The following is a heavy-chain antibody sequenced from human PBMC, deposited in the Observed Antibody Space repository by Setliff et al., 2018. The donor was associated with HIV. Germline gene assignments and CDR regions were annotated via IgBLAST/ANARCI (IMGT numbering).Heavy chain of an antibody. CDR1: GGSMSSHY. Sequence: SETLSLTCTVSGGSMSSHYWSWIRQPPGKGLEWIGYMYYSGGTSYNPSLKSRVTISVDTSKTQFSLKLRSGTAADTAVYYCAREIQFSATTYYYYMDDWGRGTTVTVSS. V-gene: IGHV4-4*08. CDR3: AREIQFSATTYYYYMDD. D-gene: IGHD5-18*01. J-gene: IGHJ6*03. CDR2: MYYSGGT.